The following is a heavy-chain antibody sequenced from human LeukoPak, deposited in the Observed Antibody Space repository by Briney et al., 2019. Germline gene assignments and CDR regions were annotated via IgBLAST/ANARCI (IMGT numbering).Heavy chain of an antibody. CDR3: AKNSHDGWD. CDR1: GFTFSSYW. D-gene: IGHD5-24*01. Sequence: GGSLRLSCAASGFTFSSYWMSWVRQAPGKGLEWVANIKKDGSEKNCVDSVKGRFTISRDNAKNSLYLQMNSLRAEDTAVYYCAKNSHDGWDWGQGTLVTVSS. CDR2: IKKDGSEK. J-gene: IGHJ4*02. V-gene: IGHV3-7*03.